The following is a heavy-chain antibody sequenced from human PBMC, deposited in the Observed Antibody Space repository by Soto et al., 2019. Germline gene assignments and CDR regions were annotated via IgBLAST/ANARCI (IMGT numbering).Heavy chain of an antibody. V-gene: IGHV1-69*02. CDR1: GGTFSSYT. D-gene: IGHD6-19*01. J-gene: IGHJ6*02. CDR2: IIPILGIA. Sequence: ASVKVSCKASGGTFSSYTISWVRQAPGQGLEWMGRIIPILGIANYAQKFQGRVTITADKSTSTAYMELSSLRSEDTAVYYCARSIAVAGTVVYYGMDVWGQGTTVTVSS. CDR3: ARSIAVAGTVVYYGMDV.